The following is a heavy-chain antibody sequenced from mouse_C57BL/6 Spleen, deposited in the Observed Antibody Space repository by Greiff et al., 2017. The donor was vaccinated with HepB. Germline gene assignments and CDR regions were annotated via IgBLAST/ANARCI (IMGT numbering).Heavy chain of an antibody. V-gene: IGHV1-4*01. CDR3: ARSYGSSSFDY. J-gene: IGHJ2*01. CDR1: GYTFTSYT. D-gene: IGHD1-1*01. Sequence: VNVVESGAELARPGASVKMSCKASGYTFTSYTMHWVKQRPGQGLEWIGYINPSSGYTKYNQKFKDKATLTADKSSSTAYMQLSSLTSEDSAVYYCARSYGSSSFDYWGQGTTLTVSS. CDR2: INPSSGYT.